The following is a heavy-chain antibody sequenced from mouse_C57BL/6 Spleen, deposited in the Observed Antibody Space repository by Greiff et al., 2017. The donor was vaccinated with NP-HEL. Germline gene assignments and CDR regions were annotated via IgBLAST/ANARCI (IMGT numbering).Heavy chain of an antibody. CDR3: ARKYYGSSENAMDY. CDR1: GYTFTSYG. CDR2: IYPRSGNT. V-gene: IGHV1-81*01. D-gene: IGHD1-1*01. J-gene: IGHJ4*01. Sequence: QVQLQQSGAELARPGASVKLSCKASGYTFTSYGISWVKQRTGQGLEWIGEIYPRSGNTYYNEKFKGKATLTADKSSSTAYMELRSLTSEDSAVYFCARKYYGSSENAMDYWGQGTSVTVSS.